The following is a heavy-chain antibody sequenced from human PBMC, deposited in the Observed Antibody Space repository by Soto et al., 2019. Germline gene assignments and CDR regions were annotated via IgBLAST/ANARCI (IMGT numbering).Heavy chain of an antibody. V-gene: IGHV4-39*01. Sequence: LETLSLTCTVSGASISSSSYYWGWIRQPPGKGLEWIGSFSYSGSTYYNPSLKSRLTISVDTSKSQFSLRLSSVTAADTAVYYCARHGFSSGWQTFDYWGRGTLVTVSS. CDR2: FSYSGST. CDR3: ARHGFSSGWQTFDY. J-gene: IGHJ4*02. D-gene: IGHD6-19*01. CDR1: GASISSSSYY.